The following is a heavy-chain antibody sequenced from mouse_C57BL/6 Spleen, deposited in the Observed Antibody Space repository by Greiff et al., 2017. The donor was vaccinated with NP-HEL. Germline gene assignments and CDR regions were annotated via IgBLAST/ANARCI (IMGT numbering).Heavy chain of an antibody. V-gene: IGHV5-2*01. CDR1: EYEFPSHD. CDR3: ARKEGDYYGRTWFAY. CDR2: INSDGGST. D-gene: IGHD1-1*01. J-gene: IGHJ3*01. Sequence: DVQLVESGGGLVQPGESLKLSCESNEYEFPSHDMSWVRKTPEKRLELVAAINSDGGSTYYPDTMERRFIISRDNTKKTLYLQMSSLRSEDTAVYYCARKEGDYYGRTWFAYWGQGTLVTVSA.